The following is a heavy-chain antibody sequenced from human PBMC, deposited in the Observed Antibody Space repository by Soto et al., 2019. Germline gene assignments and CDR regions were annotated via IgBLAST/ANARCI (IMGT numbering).Heavy chain of an antibody. CDR2: ISAYNGNT. V-gene: IGHV1-18*01. J-gene: IGHJ4*02. CDR1: GYTFTSYG. D-gene: IGHD3-9*01. Sequence: QVQLVQSGAEVKKPGASVKVSCKASGYTFTSYGISWVRQAPGQGLEWMGWISAYNGNTNYAQKLQGRVTMTTDTSTSTAYMELRSLRSDDTAVYYCAGGPVYDILTGYYAALGYWGQGTLVTVSS. CDR3: AGGPVYDILTGYYAALGY.